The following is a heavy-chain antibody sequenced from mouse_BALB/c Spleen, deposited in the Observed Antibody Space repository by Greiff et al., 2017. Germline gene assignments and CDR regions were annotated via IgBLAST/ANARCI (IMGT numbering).Heavy chain of an antibody. CDR3: VRESYYGSSPYYAMDY. Sequence: VKVVESGPGLVAPSQSLSITCTVSGFSLTSYDISWIRQPPGKGLEWLGVIWTGGGTNYNSAFMSRLSISKDNSKSQVFLKMNSLQTDDTAIYYCVRESYYGSSPYYAMDYWGQGTSVTVSS. V-gene: IGHV2-9-2*01. D-gene: IGHD1-1*01. CDR1: GFSLTSYD. J-gene: IGHJ4*01. CDR2: IWTGGGT.